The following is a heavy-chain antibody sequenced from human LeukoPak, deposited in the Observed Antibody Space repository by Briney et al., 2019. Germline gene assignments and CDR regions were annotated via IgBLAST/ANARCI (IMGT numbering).Heavy chain of an antibody. V-gene: IGHV4-4*02. CDR2: IYHSGST. D-gene: IGHD2-15*01. CDR3: ASGCSGGSCYHDAFDI. Sequence: NPSGTLSLTCAVSGGSISSSNWWSWVRQPPGKGLEWIGEIYHSGSTNYNPSLKSRVTISVDKSKNQFSLKLSSVTAADTAVYYCASGCSGGSCYHDAFDIWGQGTMVTVSS. CDR1: GGSISSSNW. J-gene: IGHJ3*02.